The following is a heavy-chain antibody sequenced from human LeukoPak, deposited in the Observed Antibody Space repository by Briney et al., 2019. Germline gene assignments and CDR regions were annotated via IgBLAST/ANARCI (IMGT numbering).Heavy chain of an antibody. CDR1: GGSISSGDYY. Sequence: SETLSLTCTVSGGSISSGDYYWSWIRQPPGKGLEWIGYIYYSGSTYYNPSLKSRVTISVDTSKNQFSLKLSSVTAADTAVYYCARSGTFGKAGKIDYYYYYGMDVWGQGTMVTVSS. CDR2: IYYSGST. CDR3: ARSGTFGKAGKIDYYYYYGMDV. J-gene: IGHJ6*02. D-gene: IGHD3-10*01. V-gene: IGHV4-30-4*01.